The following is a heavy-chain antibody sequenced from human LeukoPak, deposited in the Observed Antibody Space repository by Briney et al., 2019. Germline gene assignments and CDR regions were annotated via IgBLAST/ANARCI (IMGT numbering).Heavy chain of an antibody. CDR3: ARVGYGDYVDH. CDR2: IYYSGST. J-gene: IGHJ4*02. D-gene: IGHD4-17*01. V-gene: IGHV4-31*03. CDR1: GGSISSGGYY. Sequence: SETLSLTCTVSGGSISSGGYYWSWIRQHPGKGLEWIGYIYYSGSTYYNPSLKSRVTISVDTSKNQFSLKLSSVTAADTAVYYCARVGYGDYVDHWGQGTLVTVSS.